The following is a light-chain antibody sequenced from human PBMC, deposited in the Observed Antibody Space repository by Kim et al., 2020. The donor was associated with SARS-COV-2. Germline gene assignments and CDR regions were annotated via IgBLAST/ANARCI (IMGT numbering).Light chain of an antibody. CDR1: SGHSSYA. V-gene: IGLV4-69*01. J-gene: IGLJ3*02. Sequence: QLVLTQSPSASASLGASVKLTCTLSSGHSSYAIAWHQQQPEKGPRYLMRLNSDGSHSKADGIPDRFSVSSSGAERYLTISRLQSEDEADYYCQTWDTAIVVFGGGTQLTVL. CDR2: LNSDGSH. CDR3: QTWDTAIVV.